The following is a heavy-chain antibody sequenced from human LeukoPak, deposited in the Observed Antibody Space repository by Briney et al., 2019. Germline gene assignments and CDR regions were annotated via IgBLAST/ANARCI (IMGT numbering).Heavy chain of an antibody. CDR1: GYSFNSYY. J-gene: IGHJ4*02. V-gene: IGHV5-51*01. CDR2: IYPGDPET. Sequence: GESLKISCKGSGYSFNSYYIGWVRQMPGKGLEWMGSIYPGDPETRYSPSFEGQVTISLDRSITTAYLQWSSLKASGTAMYYCARGVDFWSGSPYFDFWGQGSLVTVS. D-gene: IGHD3-3*01. CDR3: ARGVDFWSGSPYFDF.